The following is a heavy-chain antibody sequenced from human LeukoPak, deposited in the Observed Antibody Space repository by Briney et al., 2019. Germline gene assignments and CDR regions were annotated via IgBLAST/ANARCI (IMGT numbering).Heavy chain of an antibody. J-gene: IGHJ4*02. CDR3: ARANSSSWYRPFDY. V-gene: IGHV3-30*04. D-gene: IGHD6-13*01. CDR2: ISYDGSNK. CDR1: GFTFSSYA. Sequence: PGRSLRLSCAASGFTFSSYAMHWVRQAPGKGLEWVAVISYDGSNKYYADSVKGRLTISRDNSKNTLYLQMNSLRAEDTALYYCARANSSSWYRPFDYWGQGTLVTVSS.